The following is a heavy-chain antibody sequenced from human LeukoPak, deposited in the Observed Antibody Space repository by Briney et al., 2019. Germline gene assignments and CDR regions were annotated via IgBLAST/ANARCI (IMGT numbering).Heavy chain of an antibody. J-gene: IGHJ4*02. D-gene: IGHD3-16*01. CDR2: ISSSGSTI. Sequence: PGGSLRLSCAASGFTFSSYEMNWVRQAPGKGLEWVSYISSSGSTIYYADSVKGRFTISRDNSKNTLYLQMNSLRADDTAVYYCARDHLYYEISGPRFDNWGQGTRVTVSS. V-gene: IGHV3-48*03. CDR1: GFTFSSYE. CDR3: ARDHLYYEISGPRFDN.